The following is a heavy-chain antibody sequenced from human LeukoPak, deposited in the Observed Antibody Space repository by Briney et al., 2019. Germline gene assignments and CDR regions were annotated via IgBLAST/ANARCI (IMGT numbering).Heavy chain of an antibody. Sequence: GGSLRLSCAASGFTFSSYSMNWVRQAPGKGLEWVGRIKSKTDGGTTDYAAPVKGRFTISRDDSKNTLYLQMNSLKTEDTAVYYCTTYFRYCSSTSCYEDYYYYMDVWGKGTTVTISS. CDR2: IKSKTDGGTT. CDR3: TTYFRYCSSTSCYEDYYYYMDV. CDR1: GFTFSSYS. V-gene: IGHV3-15*01. D-gene: IGHD2-2*01. J-gene: IGHJ6*03.